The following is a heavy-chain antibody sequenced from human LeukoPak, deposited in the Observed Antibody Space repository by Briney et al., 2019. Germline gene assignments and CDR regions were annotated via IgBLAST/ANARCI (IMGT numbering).Heavy chain of an antibody. V-gene: IGHV4-59*08. CDR3: ARQLGWFGEGTCFDL. CDR2: IYYSGST. CDR1: GGSISSYY. D-gene: IGHD3-10*01. J-gene: IGHJ3*01. Sequence: SETLSLTCTVSGGSISSYYWSWIRQPPGKGLEWIGYIYYSGSTNYNPSLKSRVTISVDTSKNQFSLKLSSVTAADTAVYYCARQLGWFGEGTCFDLWGQGTMVTVSS.